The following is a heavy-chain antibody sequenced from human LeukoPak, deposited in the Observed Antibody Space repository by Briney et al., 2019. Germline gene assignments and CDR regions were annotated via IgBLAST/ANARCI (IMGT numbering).Heavy chain of an antibody. CDR2: INPNTGGT. D-gene: IGHD6-19*01. V-gene: IGHV1-2*02. Sequence: AAVKVSCKASGYTFTGYYMHWVRQAPGQGLEWMGWINPNTGGTNYAQKFQGRVTMTRDTSISTAYMELSSLRSDDTAVYYCARAMYSSGWYPFDYWGQGTLVTVPS. CDR3: ARAMYSSGWYPFDY. CDR1: GYTFTGYY. J-gene: IGHJ4*02.